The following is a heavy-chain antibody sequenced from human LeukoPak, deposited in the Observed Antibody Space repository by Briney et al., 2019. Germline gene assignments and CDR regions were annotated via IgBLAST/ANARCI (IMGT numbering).Heavy chain of an antibody. Sequence: GGSLRLSCAASGFTFSSYSMNWVRQAPGKGLEWVSSITSGSTYTYYADSLKGRFTISRDNAKNSLFLQMNSLSAEDTAVYYCARLGYCSSISCPYFYYMDVWGKGTTVTVSS. CDR3: ARLGYCSSISCPYFYYMDV. J-gene: IGHJ6*03. CDR2: ITSGSTYT. D-gene: IGHD2-2*01. CDR1: GFTFSSYS. V-gene: IGHV3-21*06.